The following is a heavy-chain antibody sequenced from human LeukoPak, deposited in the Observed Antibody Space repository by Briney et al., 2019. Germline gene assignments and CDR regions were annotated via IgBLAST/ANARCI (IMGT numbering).Heavy chain of an antibody. D-gene: IGHD6-19*01. V-gene: IGHV4-39*07. CDR2: IYYSGST. CDR3: ARNQAVASNHGAMDI. CDR1: VGSISGSSNY. Sequence: PSETLSLTCTVSVGSISGSSNYWGWIRQPPGKGLEWIGSIYYSGSTYYNPSLKSRVTISVDTSKNQFSLKLSSVTAVDTAVYYCARNQAVASNHGAMDIWGQGTMVIVSS. J-gene: IGHJ3*02.